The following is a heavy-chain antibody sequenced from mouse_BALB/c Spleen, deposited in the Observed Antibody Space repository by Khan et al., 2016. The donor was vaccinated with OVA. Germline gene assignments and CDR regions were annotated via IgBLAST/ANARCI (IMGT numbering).Heavy chain of an antibody. CDR2: INPSNNYT. Sequence: QVQLKESGAELARPGASVKMSCKASGYTFTSYTMHWVRQRPGQAPEWIGHINPSNNYTNYNQNSKDKATLIVDKSSSTVYMQLSSLTSEDSAVYYCVRECAYHRAYGWFAYWGQGTLVTVSA. J-gene: IGHJ3*01. V-gene: IGHV1-4*01. CDR1: GYTFTSYT. D-gene: IGHD1-1*01. CDR3: VRECAYHRAYGWFAY.